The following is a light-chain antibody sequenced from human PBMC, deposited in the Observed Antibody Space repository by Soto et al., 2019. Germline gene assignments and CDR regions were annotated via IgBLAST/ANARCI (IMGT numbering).Light chain of an antibody. J-gene: IGKJ1*01. CDR1: QGIRND. V-gene: IGKV1-6*01. CDR3: LQDYTYPRT. Sequence: AIQMTQSPSSLSASVGDRVTITCRASQGIRNDLGWYQQKPGKAPKLLIYAASSLQSGVPSRFSGSGSGTDFTLPISNLQPEDFATYYCLQDYTYPRTFGQGTKVDIK. CDR2: AAS.